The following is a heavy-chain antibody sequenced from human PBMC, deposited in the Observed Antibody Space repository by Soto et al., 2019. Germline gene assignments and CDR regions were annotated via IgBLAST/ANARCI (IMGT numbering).Heavy chain of an antibody. CDR2: INAGNGNT. D-gene: IGHD3-10*01. CDR1: GYTFTNYA. J-gene: IGHJ4*02. V-gene: IGHV1-3*01. Sequence: ASVKVSCKASGYTFTNYAIDWVRQAPGQRLEWMGWINAGNGNTKYSQKFLGRVTITRDASASTAYMELSSLRSEDTAVYYCARDMGFGLSDYWGQGILVTVSS. CDR3: ARDMGFGLSDY.